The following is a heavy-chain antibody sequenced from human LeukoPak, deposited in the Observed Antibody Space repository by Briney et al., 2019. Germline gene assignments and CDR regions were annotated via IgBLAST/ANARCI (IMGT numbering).Heavy chain of an antibody. CDR2: ISYDGSNK. D-gene: IGHD5-18*01. CDR1: GFTFSSYG. Sequence: PGGSLRLSCAASGFTFSSYGMHWVRQAPGKGLEWVAVISYDGSNKYYADSVKGRFTISRDNSKNTLYLQMNSLRAEDTAVYYCANTAQYYYYYMDVWGKGTTVTVSS. V-gene: IGHV3-30*18. CDR3: ANTAQYYYYYMDV. J-gene: IGHJ6*03.